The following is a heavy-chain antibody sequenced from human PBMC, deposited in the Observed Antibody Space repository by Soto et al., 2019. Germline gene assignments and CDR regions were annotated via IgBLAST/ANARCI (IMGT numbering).Heavy chain of an antibody. CDR2: ISYSGSA. V-gene: IGHV4-28*01. D-gene: IGHD3-22*01. CDR3: AKRGGNYYDSSGSFDP. CDR1: DYSISSSNW. Sequence: SETLSLTCVVSDYSISSSNWWGWIRQPPGKGLEWIGYISYSGSAYYNPSLKSRVTMSADTSKNQFYLDLSSVTAVDTAVYYCAKRGGNYYDSSGSFDPWGQGTLVTVSS. J-gene: IGHJ5*02.